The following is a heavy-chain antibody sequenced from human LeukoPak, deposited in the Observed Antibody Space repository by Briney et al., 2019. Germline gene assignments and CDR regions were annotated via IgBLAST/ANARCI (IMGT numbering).Heavy chain of an antibody. CDR1: GFIFSSYA. CDR2: ISGSGNYK. Sequence: TPGGSLRLSGAASGFIFSSYAMNWVRQGPGKGREWVSSISGSGNYKHYADYMKRRFTITRDNAKKSVYLHMSRLRAEDTAVYYCARGLGSGDYVANAFDFWGRGTTVSVS. J-gene: IGHJ3*01. D-gene: IGHD4-17*01. V-gene: IGHV3-21*01. CDR3: ARGLGSGDYVANAFDF.